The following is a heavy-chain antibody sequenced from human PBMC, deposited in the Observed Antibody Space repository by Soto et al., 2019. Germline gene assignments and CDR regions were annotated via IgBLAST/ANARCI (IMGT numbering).Heavy chain of an antibody. J-gene: IGHJ6*02. CDR2: IHHREST. CDR3: GCRVEDISYGYYGMDV. V-gene: IGHV4-4*02. D-gene: IGHD2-15*01. Sequence: PSETLSLTCAVSGGSVRSNNWWFWVRQPPGKGLEWIGEIHHRESTNLNPSLKSRVTISVDRSKNEFSLKVKSVTAADTAVYYCGCRVEDISYGYYGMDVWGQGXTVTVYS. CDR1: GGSVRSNNW.